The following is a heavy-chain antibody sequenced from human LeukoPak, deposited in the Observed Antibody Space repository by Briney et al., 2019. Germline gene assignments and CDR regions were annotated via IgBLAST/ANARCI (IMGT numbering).Heavy chain of an antibody. Sequence: SETLSLTCTVSGGSISSYYWSWIRQPPGKGLEWIGYIYHTGSTDYNPSLKSRVTISVDTSKNQFSLKLSSVTAADTAVYYCARAWGVYRAFGLWGRGTLVTVSS. CDR1: GGSISSYY. D-gene: IGHD6-13*01. V-gene: IGHV4-59*01. J-gene: IGHJ2*01. CDR2: IYHTGST. CDR3: ARAWGVYRAFGL.